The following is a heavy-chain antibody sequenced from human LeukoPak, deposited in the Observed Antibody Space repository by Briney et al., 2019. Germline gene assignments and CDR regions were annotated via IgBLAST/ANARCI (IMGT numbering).Heavy chain of an antibody. CDR3: AKVASYDYVWGSYRDDFDY. V-gene: IGHV3-23*01. CDR1: GFTFSSYA. J-gene: IGHJ4*02. CDR2: ISGSGGST. Sequence: GSLRLSCAASGFTFSSYAMGWVRQAPGKGLEWVSAISGSGGSTYYADSVKGRFTISRDNSKNTLYLQMNSLRAEDTAVYYCAKVASYDYVWGSYRDDFDYWGQGTLVTVSS. D-gene: IGHD3-16*02.